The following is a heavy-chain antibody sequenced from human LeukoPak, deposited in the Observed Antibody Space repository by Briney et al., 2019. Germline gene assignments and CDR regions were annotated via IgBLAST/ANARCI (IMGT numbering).Heavy chain of an antibody. D-gene: IGHD6-13*01. J-gene: IGHJ4*02. V-gene: IGHV3-33*01. Sequence: PGGSLRLSCAASGFSLSAYGVHWVRQAPGKGLEWVAVIWYDGTSKDCADSVKGRFTFPRDNSKNTLYLQMNSLTVEDTAVYYCARSQSSSLIDYWGQGTLVTVSS. CDR2: IWYDGTSK. CDR3: ARSQSSSLIDY. CDR1: GFSLSAYG.